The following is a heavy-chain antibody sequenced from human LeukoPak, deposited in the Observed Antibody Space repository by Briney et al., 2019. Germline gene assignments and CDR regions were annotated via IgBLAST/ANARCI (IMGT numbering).Heavy chain of an antibody. D-gene: IGHD1-7*01. V-gene: IGHV5-51*03. CDR2: IYPGDSDT. CDR1: GYSFTSYW. J-gene: IGHJ4*02. Sequence: PAGSVKVSCKGSGYSFTSYWIGWVRQMPGKGLEWMGIIYPGDSDTRYSPSFQGQVTISADKSISTAYLQWSSLKASDTAMYYGATGNWNYPFDYWGQGTLFTVSS. CDR3: ATGNWNYPFDY.